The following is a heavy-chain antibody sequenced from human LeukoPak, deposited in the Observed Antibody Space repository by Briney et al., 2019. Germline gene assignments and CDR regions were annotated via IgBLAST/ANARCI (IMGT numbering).Heavy chain of an antibody. CDR3: ASSYSSGWYTY. CDR2: IYHSGST. D-gene: IGHD6-19*01. V-gene: IGHV4-31*03. CDR1: GGSISSGGYY. Sequence: PSQTLSLTCTVSGGSISSGGYYWSWIRQHPGKGLEWIGYIYHSGSTYYNPSLKSRVTISVDTSKNQFSLKLSFVTAADTAVYYCASSYSSGWYTYWGQGTLVTVSS. J-gene: IGHJ4*02.